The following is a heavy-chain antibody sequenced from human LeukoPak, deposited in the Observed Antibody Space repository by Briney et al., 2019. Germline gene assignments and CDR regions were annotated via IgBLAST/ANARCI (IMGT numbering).Heavy chain of an antibody. Sequence: SETLSLTCTVSGGSISSYYWSWTRQPAGKGLEWIGRIYSSGSTNYNPSLKSRVTISVDTSKNQFSLKLSSVTAADTAVYYCASALLIRGRLRVRHAFDIWGQGTMVTVSS. V-gene: IGHV4-4*07. D-gene: IGHD1-1*01. CDR1: GGSISSYY. CDR2: IYSSGST. CDR3: ASALLIRGRLRVRHAFDI. J-gene: IGHJ3*02.